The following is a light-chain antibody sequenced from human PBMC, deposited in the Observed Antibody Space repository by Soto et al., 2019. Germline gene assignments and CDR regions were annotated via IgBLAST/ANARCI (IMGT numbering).Light chain of an antibody. CDR1: QAVNTR. V-gene: IGKV3D-11*03. J-gene: IGKJ5*01. CDR3: QQYRMSPNT. CDR2: LAS. Sequence: EIVLTQSPATLSSFPGDRVTLSCRASQAVNTRLAWYQHKPGQAPRLLIYLASNRAAGVPARFSGSGSGTDFTLTISDVEPEDFAVYYCQQYRMSPNTFGQGTRLEI.